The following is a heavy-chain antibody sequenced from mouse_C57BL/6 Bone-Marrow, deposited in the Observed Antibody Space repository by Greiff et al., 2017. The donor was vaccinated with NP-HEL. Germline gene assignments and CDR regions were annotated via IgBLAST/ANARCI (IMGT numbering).Heavy chain of an antibody. CDR2: IDPSDSYT. V-gene: IGHV1-69*01. CDR1: GYTFTSYW. D-gene: IGHD2-5*01. Sequence: QVQLQQPGAELVMPGASVKLSCKASGYTFTSYWMHWVKQRPGQGLVWIGEIDPSDSYTNYNQKFKGKSTLTVDKSSSTAYMQLSSLTSEDSAVYYCARSGAYYSNYVGYWGQGTTLTVSS. CDR3: ARSGAYYSNYVGY. J-gene: IGHJ2*01.